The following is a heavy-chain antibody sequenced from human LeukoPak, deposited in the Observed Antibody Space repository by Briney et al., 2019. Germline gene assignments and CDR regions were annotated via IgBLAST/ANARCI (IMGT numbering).Heavy chain of an antibody. V-gene: IGHV3-11*01. CDR3: ARESYYYDSSGYYVYYFDY. Sequence: PGGSLRLSCAASGSTFSDYCMSWIRQAPGKGLEWVSYISSSGSTIYFADSVKGRFTISRDNAKNSLYLQMHSLRAEDTAVYYCARESYYYDSSGYYVYYFDYWGQGTLVTVSS. J-gene: IGHJ4*02. CDR2: ISSSGSTI. CDR1: GSTFSDYC. D-gene: IGHD3-22*01.